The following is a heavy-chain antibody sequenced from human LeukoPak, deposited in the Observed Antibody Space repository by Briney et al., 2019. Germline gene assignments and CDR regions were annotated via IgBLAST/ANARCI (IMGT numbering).Heavy chain of an antibody. Sequence: SETPSLTCTVSGGSISSYYWSWIRQPPGKGLEWIGYIYYSGSTNYNPSLKSRVTISVDSSKNQFSLKLSSVTAADTAVYYCATSLNGELDYWGQGTLVTVSS. V-gene: IGHV4-59*08. CDR3: ATSLNGELDY. CDR2: IYYSGST. CDR1: GGSISSYY. J-gene: IGHJ4*02.